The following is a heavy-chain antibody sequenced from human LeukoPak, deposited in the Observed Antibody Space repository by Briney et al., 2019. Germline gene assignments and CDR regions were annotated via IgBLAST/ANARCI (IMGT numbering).Heavy chain of an antibody. CDR2: LGTASDT. CDR3: GRGTPRGKYYYMDV. V-gene: IGHV3-13*01. Sequence: AGSLRFSCAASAFTFSSFDMHWVRHPTGQGLEWVSTLGTASDTYYPGYVEGRINLSRDNAKNSLYHQMKRLEAGDTAVYYCGRGTPRGKYYYMDVWGKGTTVTVCS. CDR1: AFTFSSFD. J-gene: IGHJ6*03. D-gene: IGHD1-1*01.